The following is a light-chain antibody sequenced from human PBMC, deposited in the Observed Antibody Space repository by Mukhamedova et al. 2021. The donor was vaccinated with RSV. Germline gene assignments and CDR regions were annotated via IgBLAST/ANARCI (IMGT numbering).Light chain of an antibody. Sequence: GISNYLAWYQQKPGKAPKLLAYAASTLQSGVPSRFSASGSGSDFTLTISSLQSEDFATYYCQHYYVYPLTFGGGTRVEIK. V-gene: IGKV1-8*01. J-gene: IGKJ4*01. CDR3: QHYYVYPLT. CDR1: GISNY. CDR2: AAS.